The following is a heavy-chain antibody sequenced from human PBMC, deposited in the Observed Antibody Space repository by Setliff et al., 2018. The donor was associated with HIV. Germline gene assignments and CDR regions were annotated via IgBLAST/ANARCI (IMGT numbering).Heavy chain of an antibody. Sequence: GGSLRLSCAASGFRFRSYWMNWVRQAPGKGLEWVSYISSSRSTIYYADSVKGRFTISRDNAKNSVYLQMNSLRAEDTAVYFCARWGSGSYERVFDYWGQGMLVTVSS. CDR2: ISSSRSTI. J-gene: IGHJ4*02. D-gene: IGHD1-26*01. V-gene: IGHV3-48*01. CDR3: ARWGSGSYERVFDY. CDR1: GFRFRSYW.